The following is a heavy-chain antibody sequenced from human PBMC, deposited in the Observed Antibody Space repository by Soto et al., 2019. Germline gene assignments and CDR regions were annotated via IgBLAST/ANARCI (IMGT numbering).Heavy chain of an antibody. CDR2: IDSSGEK. D-gene: IGHD6-19*01. Sequence: QVTLKESGPVLVKPTETLTLRCTVSGLSITDSEMGVSWIRQPPGQPLEWLAHIDSSGEKSYRTFLKSRLAISKGNSKSQIVLTMTNMGPADTATYYCARRHLAVAVSPWFDPWGQGIPVTVSS. CDR3: ARRHLAVAVSPWFDP. CDR1: GLSITDSEMG. J-gene: IGHJ5*02. V-gene: IGHV2-26*01.